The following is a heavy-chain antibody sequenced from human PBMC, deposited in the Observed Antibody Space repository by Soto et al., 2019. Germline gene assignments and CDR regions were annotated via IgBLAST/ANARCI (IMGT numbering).Heavy chain of an antibody. V-gene: IGHV4-31*03. CDR2: ISHSGST. D-gene: IGHD2-2*02. CDR1: DGSISSAAYY. CDR3: AREYTYGSNFFDC. J-gene: IGHJ4*02. Sequence: PLETLSLTCTVSDGSISSAAYYWSWIRQHPGKGLEWIGYISHSGSTYYNPSLKSRVIISVDTSKNQFSLSLTSVTAADTAVYYCAREYTYGSNFFDCWGQGALVTVSS.